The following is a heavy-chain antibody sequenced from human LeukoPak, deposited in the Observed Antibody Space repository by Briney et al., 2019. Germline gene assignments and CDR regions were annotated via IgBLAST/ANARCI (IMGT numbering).Heavy chain of an antibody. CDR2: IRSKTYGGTA. Sequence: GSLRLSCTVSGFTFGDNAMSWVRQAPGKGLEWVGFIRSKTYGGTAEYAASVKGRFITSRNDSTSIAYLKMNSLKTEDTAVYYCSRGPIQLWLYHGMDVWGQGTTVTVSS. J-gene: IGHJ6*02. V-gene: IGHV3-49*04. CDR3: SRGPIQLWLYHGMDV. CDR1: GFTFGDNA. D-gene: IGHD5-18*01.